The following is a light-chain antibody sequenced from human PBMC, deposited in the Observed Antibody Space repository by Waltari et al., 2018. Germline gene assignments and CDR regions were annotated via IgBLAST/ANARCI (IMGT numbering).Light chain of an antibody. V-gene: IGLV2-14*01. J-gene: IGLJ2*01. CDR2: EVN. CDR3: TSYTSTSTLV. Sequence: QSALTQPPSASGSPGQSVTIPCPGTSTDVGRNPHVAWYQQHPGKAPTPLIYEVNKRPSGVSYRFSGSKSGNTASLTISGLQVEDEADYYCTSYTSTSTLVFGGGTKLTVL. CDR1: STDVGRNPH.